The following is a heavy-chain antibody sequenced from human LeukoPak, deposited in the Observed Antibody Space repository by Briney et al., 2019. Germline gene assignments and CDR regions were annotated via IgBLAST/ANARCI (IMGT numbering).Heavy chain of an antibody. CDR1: CGYITSTNY. CDR3: AREGGPYRPLDY. CDR2: VNLQGST. Sequence: PSGTLSLTCGVSCGYITSTNYWTWVRQPPGKGLEWIGEVNLQGSTNYNPSLMGRVAISVAMSEPHLSLQLTSVTAADTAVYYCAREGGPYRPLDYSGQGTLVTVSS. J-gene: IGHJ4*02. V-gene: IGHV4-4*02.